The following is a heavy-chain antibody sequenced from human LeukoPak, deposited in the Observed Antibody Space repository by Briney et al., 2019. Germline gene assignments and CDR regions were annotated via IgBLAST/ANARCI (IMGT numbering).Heavy chain of an antibody. CDR2: IYTSGST. J-gene: IGHJ4*02. V-gene: IGHV4-61*02. Sequence: SETLSLTCTVSGGSISSGSYYWSWIRQPAGKGLEWIGRIYTSGSTNYNPSLKSRVTISVDTSKNQFSLKLSSVTAADTAVYYCARDGGYGSGSYFFDYWGQGTLVTVSS. CDR1: GGSISSGSYY. CDR3: ARDGGYGSGSYFFDY. D-gene: IGHD3-10*01.